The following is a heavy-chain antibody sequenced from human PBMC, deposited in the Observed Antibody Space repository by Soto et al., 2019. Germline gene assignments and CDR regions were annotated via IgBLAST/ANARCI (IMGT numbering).Heavy chain of an antibody. Sequence: QLQLQESGSGLVKPSQTLSLTCAVSGGSISSGGSSWSWIRQPPGKGLEWIGYIYHSGSTYYNPSLTSRGTISVDRSKNQFSLKLSSVTAADTAVYYCARAGDSSGPVALGYWGQGTLVTVSS. CDR3: ARAGDSSGPVALGY. CDR1: GGSISSGGSS. D-gene: IGHD6-19*01. V-gene: IGHV4-30-2*01. CDR2: IYHSGST. J-gene: IGHJ4*02.